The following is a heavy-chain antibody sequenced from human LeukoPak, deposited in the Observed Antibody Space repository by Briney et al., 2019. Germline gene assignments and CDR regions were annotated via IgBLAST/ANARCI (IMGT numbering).Heavy chain of an antibody. Sequence: PGGSLRLSCAASGFTFNNYALSWVRQAPGKGLEWVSAISGSGGSTYYADSVKGRFTISRDNSKNTLYLQMSSLRAEDTAVYYCAKEYFDWLSPFRHWGQGTLVTVSS. CDR3: AKEYFDWLSPFRH. J-gene: IGHJ1*01. CDR2: ISGSGGST. CDR1: GFTFNNYA. V-gene: IGHV3-23*01. D-gene: IGHD3-9*01.